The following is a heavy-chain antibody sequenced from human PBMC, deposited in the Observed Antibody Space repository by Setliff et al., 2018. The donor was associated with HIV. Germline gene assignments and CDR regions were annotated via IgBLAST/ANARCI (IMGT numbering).Heavy chain of an antibody. CDR1: GVSASNSRFY. CDR2: IHYNEQT. J-gene: IGHJ5*02. CDR3: ALTTRYSSGWYVYP. Sequence: LSLTCTVSGVSASNSRFYWAWIRQPPGKGLEYIGSIHYNEQTYYNPSLKCRVTISIDTSKNQFSLNLTSVTAADTAVYYCALTTRYSSGWYVYPWGQGTLVTVSS. D-gene: IGHD6-19*01. V-gene: IGHV4-39*01.